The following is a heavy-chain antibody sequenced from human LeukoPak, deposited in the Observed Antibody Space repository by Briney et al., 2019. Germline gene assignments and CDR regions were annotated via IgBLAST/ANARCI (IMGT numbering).Heavy chain of an antibody. J-gene: IGHJ6*03. V-gene: IGHV3-43*01. CDR2: ISWDGGST. Sequence: GGSLRLSCAASGFTFDDYTMHWVRQAPGKGLEWVSLISWDGGSTYYADSVKGRFTISRDNSKNSLYLQMNSLRTEDTALYYCAKSSGYFHYMDVWGKGTTVTVSS. CDR1: GFTFDDYT. D-gene: IGHD3-22*01. CDR3: AKSSGYFHYMDV.